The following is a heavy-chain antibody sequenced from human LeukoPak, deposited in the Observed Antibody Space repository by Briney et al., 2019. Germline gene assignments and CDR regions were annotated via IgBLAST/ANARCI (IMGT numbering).Heavy chain of an antibody. CDR1: GGSISSGGYY. CDR2: IYYSGST. D-gene: IGHD3-16*01. J-gene: IGHJ4*02. CDR3: ARSGKSAYILDY. V-gene: IGHV4-31*03. Sequence: SQTLSLTCTVSGGSISSGGYYWSWIRQHPGKGLEWIGYIYYSGSTYYNPSLKSRVTISVDTSKNQFSLKLSSVTAADTAVYYCARSGKSAYILDYWGQRTLVTVSS.